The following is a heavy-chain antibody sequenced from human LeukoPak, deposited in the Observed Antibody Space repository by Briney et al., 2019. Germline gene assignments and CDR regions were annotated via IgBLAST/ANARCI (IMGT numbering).Heavy chain of an antibody. Sequence: GGSLRLSCAASEFTFSSYWMSWVRQAPGKGLEWVASIKQDGSEKYYVDSVKGRVTISRDNAKNSLYLQMKSLRAEDTAVYYCARVFGAGYSDYWGQGTLVTVSS. CDR3: ARVFGAGYSDY. CDR1: EFTFSSYW. J-gene: IGHJ4*02. CDR2: IKQDGSEK. V-gene: IGHV3-7*01. D-gene: IGHD4/OR15-4a*01.